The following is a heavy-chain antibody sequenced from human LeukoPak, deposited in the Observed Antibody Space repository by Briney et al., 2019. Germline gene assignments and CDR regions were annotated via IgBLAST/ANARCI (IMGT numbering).Heavy chain of an antibody. CDR2: IYTSGST. J-gene: IGHJ4*02. D-gene: IGHD1-26*01. V-gene: IGHV4-61*02. CDR1: GGSISSGSYY. Sequence: SETLSLTCTVSGGSISSGSYYWSWIRQPAGKGLEWIGRIYTSGSTNYNPSLKSRVTISVDTSKNQFSLKLSSVTAADTAVYYCARGVSRMGAPNFDYWGQGTLVTVSS. CDR3: ARGVSRMGAPNFDY.